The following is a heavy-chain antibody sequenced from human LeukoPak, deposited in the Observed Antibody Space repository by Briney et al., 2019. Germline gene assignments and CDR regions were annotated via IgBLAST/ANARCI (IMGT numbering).Heavy chain of an antibody. Sequence: SETLSLTCTVSGGSISSGGYYWSWIRQHPGKGLEWIGYIYYSGSTYYNPSLKSRVTISVDMSKNQFSLKLSSVAAADTAVYYCARGLFNSLPVRGYYFDYWGQGTLVTVSS. CDR3: ARGLFNSLPVRGYYFDY. CDR1: GGSISSGGYY. V-gene: IGHV4-31*03. CDR2: IYYSGST. J-gene: IGHJ4*02. D-gene: IGHD3-10*01.